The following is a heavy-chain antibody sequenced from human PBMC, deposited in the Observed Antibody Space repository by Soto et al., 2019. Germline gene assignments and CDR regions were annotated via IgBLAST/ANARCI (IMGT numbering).Heavy chain of an antibody. CDR2: IIPLLDIT. J-gene: IGHJ4*02. CDR1: GGAFTNDI. Sequence: QVQLVQSGAEVKKPGSSVKVSCKASGGAFTNDIITWVRQAPGQGLEWMGRIIPLLDITNYAQKFQGRVTITADKSTSTAYMELNSLISEDTAVYYCARDSPIGSTFSGYDAIASWGKGTRVPVSS. V-gene: IGHV1-69*08. CDR3: ARDSPIGSTFSGYDAIAS. D-gene: IGHD5-12*01.